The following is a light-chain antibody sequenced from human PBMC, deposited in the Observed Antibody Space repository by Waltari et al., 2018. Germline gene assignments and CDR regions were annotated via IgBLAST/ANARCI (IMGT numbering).Light chain of an antibody. Sequence: IVLTQSTGTLSLSLGSRATLSCRASETVSATYLACNQQRPGWPPRLLIYGATSRATGSPDRCSGAGSDTDFTLTISSLEPEDFALYYCQQFGGSFGQGTRVEI. J-gene: IGKJ1*01. CDR2: GAT. CDR3: QQFGGS. CDR1: ETVSATY. V-gene: IGKV3-20*01.